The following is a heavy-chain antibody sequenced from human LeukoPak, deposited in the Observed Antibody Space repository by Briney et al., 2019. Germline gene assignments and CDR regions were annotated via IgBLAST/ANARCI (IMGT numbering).Heavy chain of an antibody. CDR2: IFHSGST. CDR3: ARSPTKRVPDDY. D-gene: IGHD3-10*02. Sequence: TSGTLSLTCSVSSGSIFSSNWWSWFRQPPGKGLEWIGQIFHSGSTSYSPSLKSRVTISMDKSKNQISLRLTSVTAADTAVYYGARSPTKRVPDDYWGQGTLVTVSS. CDR1: SGSIFSSNW. J-gene: IGHJ4*01. V-gene: IGHV4-4*02.